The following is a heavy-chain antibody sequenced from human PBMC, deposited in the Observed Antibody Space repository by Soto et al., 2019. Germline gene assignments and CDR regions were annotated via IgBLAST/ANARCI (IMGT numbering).Heavy chain of an antibody. Sequence: KPSETLSLTCSVSGGSISGSYWSWIRQSPGKGLEWLGYVYYTGSTNYSPSLRSRVSISVDTSKNEFSLGLSSVTAADTAVYFCARSVEVPGAQIEYWGQGTQVTVPQ. CDR1: GGSISGSY. CDR3: ARSVEVPGAQIEY. CDR2: VYYTGST. J-gene: IGHJ4*02. V-gene: IGHV4-59*01. D-gene: IGHD2-8*02.